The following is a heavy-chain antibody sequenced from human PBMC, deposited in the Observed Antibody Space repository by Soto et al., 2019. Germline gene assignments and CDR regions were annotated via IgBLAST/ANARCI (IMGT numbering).Heavy chain of an antibody. CDR2: INHSGST. CDR3: ARGSTISHNWFDP. V-gene: IGHV4-34*01. CDR1: GGSFSGYY. D-gene: IGHD3-3*01. Sequence: QVQLQQWGAGLLKPSETLSLTCAVYGGSFSGYYWSWIRQPPGKGLEWIGEINHSGSTNYNPSLKRRVTISVDTSKNQFSLKLSSVTAADTAVYYCARGSTISHNWFDPWGQGTLVTVSS. J-gene: IGHJ5*02.